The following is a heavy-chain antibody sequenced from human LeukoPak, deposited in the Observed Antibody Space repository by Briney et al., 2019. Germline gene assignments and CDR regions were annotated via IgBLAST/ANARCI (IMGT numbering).Heavy chain of an antibody. CDR2: IKEDGSAQ. CDR1: GFTFNSYW. D-gene: IGHD1-26*01. Sequence: GGSLRLSCAASGFTFNSYWMSWVRQAPGKGPEWVANIKEDGSAQYYVDSVKGRFTISRDNAKNSLYLQMNSLRAEDTALYYCAKDLGAGARSGFDWGQGTLVTVSS. CDR3: AKDLGAGARSGFD. V-gene: IGHV3-7*03. J-gene: IGHJ4*02.